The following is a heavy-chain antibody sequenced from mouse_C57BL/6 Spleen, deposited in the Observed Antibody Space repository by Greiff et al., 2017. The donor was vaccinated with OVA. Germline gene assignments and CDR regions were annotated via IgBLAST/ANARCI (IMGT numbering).Heavy chain of an antibody. D-gene: IGHD3-2*02. CDR3: ARYSSGSSYWYFDV. Sequence: QVQLQQSGAELVKPGASVKLSCKASGYTFTSYWMHWVKQRPGRGLKWIGRIDPNSGGTKYNEKFKSKATLTVDKPSSTAYMQLSSLTSEDSAVYDCARYSSGSSYWYFDVWGTGTTVTVSS. V-gene: IGHV1-72*01. CDR1: GYTFTSYW. J-gene: IGHJ1*03. CDR2: IDPNSGGT.